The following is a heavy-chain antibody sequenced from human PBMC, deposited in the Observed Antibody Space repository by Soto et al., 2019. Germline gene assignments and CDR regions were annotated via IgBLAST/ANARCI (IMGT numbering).Heavy chain of an antibody. CDR3: ARGTVYYCPNDKCGFFFDH. J-gene: IGHJ4*02. D-gene: IGHD2-8*01. Sequence: QVQLQESGSGLLKPSQTLSLDCSVCGDSLRRGFHHWSWIRQTPGKGLQLIGYIDTNGDTHYDPSLRNRLNMSIVTTESRFSLKVTSVTAADTAVYYCARGTVYYCPNDKCGFFFDHWGQGALVTVTS. CDR2: IDTNGDT. CDR1: GDSLRRGFHH. V-gene: IGHV4-31*03.